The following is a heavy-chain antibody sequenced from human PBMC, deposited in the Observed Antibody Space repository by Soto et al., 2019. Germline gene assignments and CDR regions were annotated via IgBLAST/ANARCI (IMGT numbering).Heavy chain of an antibody. CDR2: ISSSGSTI. Sequence: GSLRLSCAASGFTFSSYEMNWVRQAPGKGLEWVSYISSSGSTIYYADSVKGRFTISRDNAKNSLYLQMNSLRAEDTAVYYCARDRLRYYGSGSSNWGQGTLVTVSS. CDR1: GFTFSSYE. D-gene: IGHD3-10*01. J-gene: IGHJ4*02. V-gene: IGHV3-48*03. CDR3: ARDRLRYYGSGSSN.